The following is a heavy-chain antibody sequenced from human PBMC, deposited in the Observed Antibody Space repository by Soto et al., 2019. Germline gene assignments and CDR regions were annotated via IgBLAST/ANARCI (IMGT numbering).Heavy chain of an antibody. J-gene: IGHJ4*02. CDR2: IIPIFGTA. CDR3: ARGPSSITFGGVIVTPFDY. CDR1: GGTFSSYA. Sequence: RXSVKDSCKASGGTFSSYAISWVRQAPVQGLEWMGGIIPIFGTANYAQKFQGRVTITADKSTSTAYMELSSLRSEDTAVYYCARGPSSITFGGVIVTPFDYWGQGTLVTVSS. D-gene: IGHD3-16*02. V-gene: IGHV1-69*06.